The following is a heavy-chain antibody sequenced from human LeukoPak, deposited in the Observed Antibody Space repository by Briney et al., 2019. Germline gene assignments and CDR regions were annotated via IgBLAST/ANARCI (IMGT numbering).Heavy chain of an antibody. Sequence: GGSLRLSSTASGFTFGDYAMSWVRQAPGKGLEWVGFIRSKAYGGTTEYAASVKGRFTISRDDSKSIAYLQMNSRKTEDTAVYYCTRGSTRARIAAAGTVHWGQGTLVTVSS. V-gene: IGHV3-49*04. D-gene: IGHD6-13*01. J-gene: IGHJ4*02. CDR1: GFTFGDYA. CDR3: TRGSTRARIAAAGTVH. CDR2: IRSKAYGGTT.